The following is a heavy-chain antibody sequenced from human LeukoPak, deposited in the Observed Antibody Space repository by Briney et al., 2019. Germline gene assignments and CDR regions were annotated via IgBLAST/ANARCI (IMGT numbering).Heavy chain of an antibody. V-gene: IGHV4-39*01. Sequence: SETLSLTCTVSGGSISSSSYYWGWIRQPPGTGLEWIGSIYYSGSTYYNPSLKSRVTISVDTSKNQFSLKLSSVTAADTAVYYCARLGHYDILTGYRDYWGQGTLVTVSS. CDR2: IYYSGST. J-gene: IGHJ4*02. CDR1: GGSISSSSYY. D-gene: IGHD3-9*01. CDR3: ARLGHYDILTGYRDY.